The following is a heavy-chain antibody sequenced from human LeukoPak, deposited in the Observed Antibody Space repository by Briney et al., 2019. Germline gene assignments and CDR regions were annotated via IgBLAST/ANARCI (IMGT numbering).Heavy chain of an antibody. V-gene: IGHV3-11*05. CDR2: ISSSSSYT. Sequence: RTGGSLRLSCAASGFTFSDYYMSWIRQAPGKGLEWVSYISSSSSYTNYADSVKGRFTISRDNAKNSLYLQMNSLRAEDTAVYYCAKDSLYSYGGSHDYWGQGTLVTVSS. J-gene: IGHJ4*02. CDR1: GFTFSDYY. CDR3: AKDSLYSYGGSHDY. D-gene: IGHD5-18*01.